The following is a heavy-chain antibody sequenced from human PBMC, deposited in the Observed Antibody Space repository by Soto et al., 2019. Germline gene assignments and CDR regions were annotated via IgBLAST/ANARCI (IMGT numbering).Heavy chain of an antibody. D-gene: IGHD1-26*01. CDR1: GFTFSSYG. Sequence: QVHLVESGGGVVQPGRSLRLSCAASGFTFSSYGMHWVRQAPGKGLEWVAVIWYDGSNKYFADSVKGRFTISRDNSKNMLYLQMNSLRAEDTAMYYCARDYQGGSLDSWGQGTLVTVSS. J-gene: IGHJ4*02. V-gene: IGHV3-33*01. CDR3: ARDYQGGSLDS. CDR2: IWYDGSNK.